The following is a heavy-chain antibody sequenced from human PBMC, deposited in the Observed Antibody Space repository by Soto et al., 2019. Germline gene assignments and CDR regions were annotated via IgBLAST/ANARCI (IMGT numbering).Heavy chain of an antibody. V-gene: IGHV3-48*02. CDR2: ISGSGATK. D-gene: IGHD5-18*01. J-gene: IGHJ4*02. CDR1: GFTFSSHS. CDR3: ARAIRGFSYVVDY. Sequence: GGSLRLSCAASGFTFSSHSINWVHQAPGKGLEWVSYISGSGATKYYADSVKGRFTISRDNARNSLYLQMSSLSDEDTAVYYCARAIRGFSYVVDYWGQGTLVTVSS.